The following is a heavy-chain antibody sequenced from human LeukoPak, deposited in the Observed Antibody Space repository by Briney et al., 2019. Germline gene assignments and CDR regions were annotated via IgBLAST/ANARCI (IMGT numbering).Heavy chain of an antibody. CDR3: ARVSAGGGSEWVDN. J-gene: IGHJ5*02. D-gene: IGHD1-26*01. CDR2: ISYSGRA. V-gene: IGHV4-59*01. CDR1: GDFITDYY. Sequence: PSETLSLTCTVSGDFITDYYWSWIRQPPGKGLEWIGYISYSGRATYNPSVKSRVTISLATSRTQFSLSLTSVTAADTAVYYCARVSAGGGSEWVDNWGQGTLVTVSS.